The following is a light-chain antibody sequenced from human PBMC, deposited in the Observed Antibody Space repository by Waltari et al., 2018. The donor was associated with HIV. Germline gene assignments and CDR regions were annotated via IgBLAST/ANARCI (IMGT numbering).Light chain of an antibody. CDR1: SNNVGNQG. J-gene: IGLJ2*01. Sequence: QAGLTQPPSVSKGLRQTATLTCTGDSNNVGNQGATWLQHHQGHPPKLLFYKNNNRPSGISERFSASKSGNTASLTITGLQPEDEADYFCSAWDRSLSAVIFGGGTTLIVL. V-gene: IGLV10-54*04. CDR3: SAWDRSLSAVI. CDR2: KNN.